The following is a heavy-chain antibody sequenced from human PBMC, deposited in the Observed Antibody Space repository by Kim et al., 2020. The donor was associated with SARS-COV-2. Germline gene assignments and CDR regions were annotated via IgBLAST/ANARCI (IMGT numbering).Heavy chain of an antibody. D-gene: IGHD2-21*01. CDR2: ITPSDGTT. J-gene: IGHJ5*02. CDR3: VRDGAPTGDGYHLFAL. CDR1: GYTFTRYH. V-gene: IGHV1-46*01. Sequence: ASVKVSCKASGYTFTRYHMHWVRQAPGQGPEWMGAITPSDGTTVYAKKFQGRVAMTRDTSTSTVYMDLSTLRSEDTAVYHCVRDGAPTGDGYHLFALWGQ.